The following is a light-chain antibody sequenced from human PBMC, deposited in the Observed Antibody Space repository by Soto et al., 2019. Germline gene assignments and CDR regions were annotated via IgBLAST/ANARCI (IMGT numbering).Light chain of an antibody. V-gene: IGKV1-33*01. Sequence: DIQLTQSPSSLSASVGDRVTITCQASQDIRKFLNWYQQKPGKAPKLLINDASNLQTGVPSSFSGSGSGTEFTFTSNILQPRDIATYYCQHYDKLGTLSPVSTVAIK. CDR1: QDIRKF. CDR3: QHYDKLGT. J-gene: IGKJ3*01. CDR2: DAS.